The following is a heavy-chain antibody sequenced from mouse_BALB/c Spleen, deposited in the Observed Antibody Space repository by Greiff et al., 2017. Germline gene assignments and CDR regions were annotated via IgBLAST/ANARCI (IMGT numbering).Heavy chain of an antibody. CDR2: IWSDGST. CDR3: AREYGNYGDAMDY. CDR1: GFSLTSYG. V-gene: IGHV2-6-2*01. Sequence: VKLMESGPDLVAPSQSLSITCTVSGFSLTSYGVHWVRQPPGKGLEWLVVIWSDGSTTYNSALKSRLSISKDNSKSQVFLKMNSLQTDDTAMYYCAREYGNYGDAMDYWGQGTSVTVSS. J-gene: IGHJ4*01. D-gene: IGHD2-10*02.